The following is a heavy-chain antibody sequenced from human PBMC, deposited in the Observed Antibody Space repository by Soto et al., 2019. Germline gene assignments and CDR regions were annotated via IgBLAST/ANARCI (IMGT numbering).Heavy chain of an antibody. CDR1: GYSFTSYW. CDR3: ARLTVVPAAIEGWFDP. J-gene: IGHJ5*02. V-gene: IGHV5-51*01. D-gene: IGHD2-2*02. Sequence: PGESLKISCKGSGYSFTSYWIGWVRQMPGKGLEWMGIIYPGDSDTRYSPSFQGQVTISADKPISTAYLQWSSLKASDTAMYYCARLTVVPAAIEGWFDPWGQGTLVTVSS. CDR2: IYPGDSDT.